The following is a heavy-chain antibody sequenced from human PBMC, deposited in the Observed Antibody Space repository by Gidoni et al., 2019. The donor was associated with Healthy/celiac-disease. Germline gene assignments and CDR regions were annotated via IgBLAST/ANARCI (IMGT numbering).Heavy chain of an antibody. Sequence: EQLVEAGGGVVQPGGSLMLPCAVLGFTFSGSAMHWVRQASGKGLEWVGRIRSKANSYATAYAASVKGRFTISRDDSKNTAYLQMNSLKTEDTAVYYCTRRDTGGFNYWGQGTLVTVSS. D-gene: IGHD7-27*01. V-gene: IGHV3-73*02. J-gene: IGHJ4*02. CDR1: GFTFSGSA. CDR2: IRSKANSYAT. CDR3: TRRDTGGFNY.